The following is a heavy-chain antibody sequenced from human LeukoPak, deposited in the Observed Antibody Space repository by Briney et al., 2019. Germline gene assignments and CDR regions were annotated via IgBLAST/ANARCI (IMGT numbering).Heavy chain of an antibody. CDR2: NTGSGGNT. V-gene: IGHV3-23*01. J-gene: IGHJ4*02. Sequence: GGSPRLSCAASGFTFSNYAMSWVRQAPGKGLEWVSANTGSGGNTYYADSVKGRFTISRDNSKNTVFLQMNSLRAEDTAVYYCAKWGDYDVLTGYYVSDYWGQGTLVTVSS. CDR1: GFTFSNYA. D-gene: IGHD3-9*01. CDR3: AKWGDYDVLTGYYVSDY.